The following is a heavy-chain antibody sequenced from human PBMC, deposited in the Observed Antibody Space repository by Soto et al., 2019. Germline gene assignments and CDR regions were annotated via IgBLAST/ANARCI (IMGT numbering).Heavy chain of an antibody. CDR3: ARGEIVVVPAAIHDAFDI. D-gene: IGHD2-2*01. J-gene: IGHJ3*02. Sequence: EASVKVSCKASGGTFSSYAISWVRQAPGQGLEWMGGIIPIFGTANYAQKFQGRVTITADESTSTAYMELSSLRSEDTVVYYCARGEIVVVPAAIHDAFDIWGQGTMVTVSS. CDR1: GGTFSSYA. V-gene: IGHV1-69*13. CDR2: IIPIFGTA.